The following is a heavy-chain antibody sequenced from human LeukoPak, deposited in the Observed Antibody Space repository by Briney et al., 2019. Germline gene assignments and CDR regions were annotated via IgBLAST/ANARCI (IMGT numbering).Heavy chain of an antibody. V-gene: IGHV3-23*01. D-gene: IGHD1-26*01. CDR2: ISGSGGST. CDR3: AKDRGGSYHLSFDY. CDR1: GFTFSSYA. Sequence: GGSLRLSCAASGFTFSSYAMSWVRQAPGKGLEWASAISGSGGSTYYADSVKGRFTISRDNSKNTLYLQMNSLRAEDTAVYYCAKDRGGSYHLSFDYWGQGTLVTVSS. J-gene: IGHJ4*02.